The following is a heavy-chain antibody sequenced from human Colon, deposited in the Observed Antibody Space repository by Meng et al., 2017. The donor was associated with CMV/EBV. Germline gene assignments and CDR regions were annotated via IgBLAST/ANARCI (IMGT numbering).Heavy chain of an antibody. CDR2: INPNSGGT. V-gene: IGHV1-2*02. D-gene: IGHD3-22*01. CDR1: EYPFTGYY. J-gene: IGHJ4*02. CDR3: ARDWYPGDRRGSFDY. Sequence: QVQLVQVGGGVKEPGASVKVSCQASEYPFTGYYMHWVRQAPGQGLEWMGWINPNSGGTNYAQKFQGRVTMTRDTSITTAYMELSRLRSDDTAVYYCARDWYPGDRRGSFDYWGQGTLVTVSS.